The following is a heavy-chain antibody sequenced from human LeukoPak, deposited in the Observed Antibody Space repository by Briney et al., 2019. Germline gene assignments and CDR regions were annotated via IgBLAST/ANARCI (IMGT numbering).Heavy chain of an antibody. D-gene: IGHD3-22*01. J-gene: IGHJ4*02. CDR1: GYTFTSYG. CDR2: ISAYNGNT. Sequence: ASVKVSCKASGYTFTSYGISWVRQAPGQGLEWMGWISAYNGNTNYPQKLQGRVTMTPDTSTSTAYMELRSLRSDDTAVYYCARTYYYESSGYYHYFDYWGQGTLVTVSS. CDR3: ARTYYYESSGYYHYFDY. V-gene: IGHV1-18*01.